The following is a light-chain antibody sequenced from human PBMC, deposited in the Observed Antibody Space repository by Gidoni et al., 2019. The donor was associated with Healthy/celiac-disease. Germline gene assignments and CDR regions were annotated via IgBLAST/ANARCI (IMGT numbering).Light chain of an antibody. Sequence: QSALTQPASVSGSTGQSVNISCTGTSSDVGGYHYVSWYHQHPGKAPNLMIYEVSNRPSGVSNRFSGSKSGNTASLTISGLQAEDEADYYCSSYTSSITLDFGGGTKLTVL. V-gene: IGLV2-14*01. CDR1: SSDVGGYHY. J-gene: IGLJ2*01. CDR2: EVS. CDR3: SSYTSSITLD.